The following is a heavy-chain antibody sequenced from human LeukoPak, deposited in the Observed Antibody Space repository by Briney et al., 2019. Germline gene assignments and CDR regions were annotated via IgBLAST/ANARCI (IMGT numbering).Heavy chain of an antibody. CDR2: IIPIFGIA. V-gene: IGHV1-69*04. J-gene: IGHJ4*02. Sequence: GASVKVSCKASGGTFSSYAISWVRQAPGQGLEWMGRIIPIFGIANYAQKFQGRVTITADKSTSTAYMELSSLRSEDTAVYYCARDDDLGVRDWGQGTLVTVSS. CDR1: GGTFSSYA. D-gene: IGHD1-1*01. CDR3: ARDDDLGVRD.